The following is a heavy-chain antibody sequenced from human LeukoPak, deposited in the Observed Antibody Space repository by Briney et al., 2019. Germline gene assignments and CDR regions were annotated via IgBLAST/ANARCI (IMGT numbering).Heavy chain of an antibody. Sequence: GGSLRLSCTASGFIFADYAVSWVRQAPGKGLEWVGFIRSKAYGGTTEYAASAKGRLTISRHESKSIAYLQMNSLKTEDTGVYYCASSRRRDIVVVPAPDYWGQGTLVTVSS. CDR2: IRSKAYGGTT. CDR3: ASSRRRDIVVVPAPDY. CDR1: GFIFADYA. J-gene: IGHJ4*02. D-gene: IGHD2-2*01. V-gene: IGHV3-49*04.